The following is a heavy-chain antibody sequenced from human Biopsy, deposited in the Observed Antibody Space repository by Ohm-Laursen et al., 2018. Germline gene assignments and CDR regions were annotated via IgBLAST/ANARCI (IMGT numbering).Heavy chain of an antibody. CDR3: ARNKPGSSSGSDFDY. Sequence: LSLTCAASGFTVSSNYVSWVRQAPGLGLEWVSVIYSGDRPYYRESVRGRFTISRDNSKNTLYLQMNSLRADDTAVYYCARNKPGSSSGSDFDYWGQGTLVTVSS. CDR1: GFTVSSNY. D-gene: IGHD6-6*01. V-gene: IGHV3-53*01. J-gene: IGHJ4*02. CDR2: IYSGDRP.